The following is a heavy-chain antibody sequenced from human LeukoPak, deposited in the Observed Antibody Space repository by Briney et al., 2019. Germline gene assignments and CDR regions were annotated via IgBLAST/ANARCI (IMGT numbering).Heavy chain of an antibody. CDR2: IKQDGSEK. V-gene: IGHV3-7*03. Sequence: GGSLRLSCAASGFTFSSYWMSWVRQAPGKGLEWVANIKQDGSEKYCVDSVKGRFTISRDNSKNTLWLQMNSLRAEDTAVYYCAKSPTYYHDTSGYRYFDNWGQGALVTVSS. CDR1: GFTFSSYW. D-gene: IGHD3-22*01. J-gene: IGHJ4*02. CDR3: AKSPTYYHDTSGYRYFDN.